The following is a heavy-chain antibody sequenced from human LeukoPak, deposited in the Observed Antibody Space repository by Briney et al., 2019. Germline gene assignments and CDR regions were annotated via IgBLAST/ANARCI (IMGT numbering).Heavy chain of an antibody. CDR3: ARLSIVGAYFFDY. CDR2: IFYTGST. D-gene: IGHD1-26*01. CDR1: GGSISSSSCY. Sequence: PSETLSLTCTVSGGSISSSSCYWGWVRQPPGKVLEWIGSIFYTGSTFYNPSLKSRVTISVDTSKNHFSLRLSSVTAADRAVYYCARLSIVGAYFFDYWGQGTLVTVSS. J-gene: IGHJ4*02. V-gene: IGHV4-39*02.